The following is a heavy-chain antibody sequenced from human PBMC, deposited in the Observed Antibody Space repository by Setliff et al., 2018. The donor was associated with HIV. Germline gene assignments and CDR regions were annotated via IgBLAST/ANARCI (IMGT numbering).Heavy chain of an antibody. CDR3: AAQDLDLVKYYYMDY. D-gene: IGHD2-21*01. V-gene: IGHV4-39*07. Sequence: LSLTCTVSGGSIRRSTHHWAWIRQPPGKGLEWIGALSSKGQAYYNPSLKSRVAISIDSSKNLFSLRLDSLTAADTAVYYCAAQDLDLVKYYYMDYWGPGALVTVSS. J-gene: IGHJ4*02. CDR1: GGSIRRSTHH. CDR2: LSSKGQA.